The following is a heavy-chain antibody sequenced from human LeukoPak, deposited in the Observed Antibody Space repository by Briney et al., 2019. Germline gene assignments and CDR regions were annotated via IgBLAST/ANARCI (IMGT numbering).Heavy chain of an antibody. V-gene: IGHV4-59*01. J-gene: IGHJ4*02. CDR2: IYYSGST. Sequence: SETLSLTCTVSGGSISSYYWSWIRQPPGKGLEWIGYIYYSGSTNYNPSLKSRVTISVDTSKNQFSLKLSSVTAADTAVYYCARRGAAGGYYWGQGTLVTVSS. CDR1: GGSISSYY. D-gene: IGHD6-13*01. CDR3: ARRGAAGGYY.